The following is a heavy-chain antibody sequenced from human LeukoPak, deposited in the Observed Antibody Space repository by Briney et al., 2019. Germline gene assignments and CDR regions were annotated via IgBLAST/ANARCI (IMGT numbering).Heavy chain of an antibody. CDR3: AGFRGNFDY. Sequence: GGSLRLSCAASGFTFDDYAMHWVRQAPGKGLEWVSGISWNSGSIGYADSVKGRFTISRDNAKNSLYLQMNSLRAEDTALYYCAGFRGNFDYWGQGTLVTVSS. CDR1: GFTFDDYA. V-gene: IGHV3-9*01. CDR2: ISWNSGSI. J-gene: IGHJ4*02.